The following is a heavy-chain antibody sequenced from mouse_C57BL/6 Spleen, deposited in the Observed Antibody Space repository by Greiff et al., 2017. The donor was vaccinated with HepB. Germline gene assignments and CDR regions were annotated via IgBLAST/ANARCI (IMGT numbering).Heavy chain of an antibody. Sequence: QVQLKQSGPGLVQPSQSLSITCTVSGFPLTSYGVHWVRQSPGKGLEWLGVIWSGGSTDYNAAFISRLSISKDNSKSQVFFKMNSLQADDTAIYYCARQGGRGYDGGELAMDYWGQGTSVTVSS. CDR1: GFPLTSYG. V-gene: IGHV2-2*01. J-gene: IGHJ4*01. CDR2: IWSGGST. D-gene: IGHD2-2*01. CDR3: ARQGGRGYDGGELAMDY.